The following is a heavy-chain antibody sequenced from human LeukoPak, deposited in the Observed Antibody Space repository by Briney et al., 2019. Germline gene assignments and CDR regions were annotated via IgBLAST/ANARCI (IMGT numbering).Heavy chain of an antibody. CDR2: IYHSGST. D-gene: IGHD1-26*01. V-gene: IGHV4-30-2*01. CDR3: ARAREGLPIVGATIYFDY. J-gene: IGHJ4*02. Sequence: PSETLSLTCTVSGGSISSGGYYWSWIRQPPGKGLEWIGYIYHSGSTYYNPSLKSRVTISVDRSKNQFSLKLSSVTAADTAVYYCARAREGLPIVGATIYFDYWGQGTLVTVSS. CDR1: GGSISSGGYY.